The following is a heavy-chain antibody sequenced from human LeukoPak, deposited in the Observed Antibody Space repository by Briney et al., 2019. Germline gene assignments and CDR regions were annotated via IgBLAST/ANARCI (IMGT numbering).Heavy chain of an antibody. Sequence: ASVKVSCKASGYTFTSYGIGWVRQAPGQGLEWMGWISAYNGNTNYAQKLQGRVTMTTDTSTTTAYMELRSLRSDDTAVYFCAGMPRLGDAKFFDYWGQGTLVTVSS. J-gene: IGHJ4*02. CDR2: ISAYNGNT. CDR1: GYTFTSYG. V-gene: IGHV1-18*01. D-gene: IGHD2-21*02. CDR3: AGMPRLGDAKFFDY.